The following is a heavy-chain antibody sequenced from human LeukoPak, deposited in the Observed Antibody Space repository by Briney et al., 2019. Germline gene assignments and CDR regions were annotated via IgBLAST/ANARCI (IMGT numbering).Heavy chain of an antibody. CDR2: ISSSGSTI. Sequence: GGSLRLSCAASGFTFSSYEMNWVRQAPGKGLELVSYISSSGSTIYYADSVKGRSTISRDNAKNSLYLQMSSLRAEDTAVYYCARLYCSGGSCYYDYWGQGTLVTVSS. CDR1: GFTFSSYE. V-gene: IGHV3-48*03. D-gene: IGHD2-15*01. CDR3: ARLYCSGGSCYYDY. J-gene: IGHJ4*02.